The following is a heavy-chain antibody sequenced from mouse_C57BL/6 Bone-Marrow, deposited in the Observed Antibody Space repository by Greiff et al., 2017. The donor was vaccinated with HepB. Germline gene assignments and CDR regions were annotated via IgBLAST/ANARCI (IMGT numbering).Heavy chain of an antibody. CDR2: ISDGGSYT. J-gene: IGHJ1*03. V-gene: IGHV5-4*01. CDR1: GFTFSSYA. CDR3: AREREGWYFDV. Sequence: EVQGVESGGGLVKPGGSLKLSCAASGFTFSSYAMSWVRQTPEKRLEWVATISDGGSYTYYPDNVKGRFTISRDNAKNNLYLQMSHLKSEDTAMYYCAREREGWYFDVWGTGTTVTVSS.